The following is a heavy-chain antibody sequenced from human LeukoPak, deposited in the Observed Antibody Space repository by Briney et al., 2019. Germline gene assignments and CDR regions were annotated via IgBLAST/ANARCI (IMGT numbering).Heavy chain of an antibody. V-gene: IGHV3-33*01. CDR1: GFTFSSYG. Sequence: GGSLRLSCAASGFTFSSYGMHWVRQAPGKELEWVAVIWYDGSSKYYADSVKGRFTISRDNAKNSLYLQMNSLRAEDTAVYYCARDGWSKFDYWGQGTLVTVSS. J-gene: IGHJ4*02. D-gene: IGHD3-3*01. CDR2: IWYDGSSK. CDR3: ARDGWSKFDY.